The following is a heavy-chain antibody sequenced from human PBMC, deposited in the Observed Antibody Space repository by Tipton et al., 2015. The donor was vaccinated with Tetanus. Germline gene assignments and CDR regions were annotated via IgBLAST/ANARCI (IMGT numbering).Heavy chain of an antibody. CDR1: GFTFSDYS. V-gene: IGHV3-48*01. D-gene: IGHD3-9*01. CDR3: ARDMTVTGSG. J-gene: IGHJ4*02. CDR2: INSRTLTI. Sequence: SLRLSCLVSGFTFSDYSMHWVRQAPGKGLEWVSCINSRTLTIYYADSVKGRFTISRDNAKNSLFLQMNSLSAEDTAVYYCARDMTVTGSGWGQGTLVTVSS.